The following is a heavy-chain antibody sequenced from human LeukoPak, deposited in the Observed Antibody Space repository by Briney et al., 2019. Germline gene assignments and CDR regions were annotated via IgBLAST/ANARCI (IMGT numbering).Heavy chain of an antibody. V-gene: IGHV3-21*01. CDR3: AKGPIEASYGMDV. CDR2: ISSSSSYI. J-gene: IGHJ6*02. CDR1: GFTFSSYS. D-gene: IGHD2-15*01. Sequence: PGGSLRLSCAASGFTFSSYSMNWVRQAPGKGLEWVSSISSSSSYIYYADSVKGRFTISRDNAKNSLYLQMNSLRAEDTAVYYCAKGPIEASYGMDVWGQGTTVTVSS.